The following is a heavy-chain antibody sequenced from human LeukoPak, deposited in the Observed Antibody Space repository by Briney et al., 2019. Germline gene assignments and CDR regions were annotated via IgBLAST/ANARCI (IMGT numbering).Heavy chain of an antibody. CDR2: LRFDGSDK. Sequence: HPGGSLRLSCAASGFTFSSYAMHWVRQAPGKGLEWVAFLRFDGSDKYYADSVRGRFTISRDNSRNTLFLQMNSLRVDDTAVYYCARGLGDSSGYYPTPLDYWGQGTLVTVSS. D-gene: IGHD3-22*01. CDR1: GFTFSSYA. V-gene: IGHV3-30*02. J-gene: IGHJ4*02. CDR3: ARGLGDSSGYYPTPLDY.